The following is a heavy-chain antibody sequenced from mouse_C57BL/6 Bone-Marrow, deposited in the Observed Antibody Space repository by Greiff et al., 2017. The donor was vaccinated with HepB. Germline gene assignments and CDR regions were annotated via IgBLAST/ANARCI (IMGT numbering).Heavy chain of an antibody. Sequence: VQLQQSGAELVRPGTSVKMSCKASGYTFTNYWIGWAKQRPGHGLEWIGDLYPGGGYTNDNEKFKGKATLTADKSSSTSYMQFSSLTSEDSAIYYCARGGKGWYFDVWGTGTTVTVSS. CDR1: GYTFTNYW. CDR2: LYPGGGYT. V-gene: IGHV1-63*01. CDR3: ARGGKGWYFDV. J-gene: IGHJ1*03.